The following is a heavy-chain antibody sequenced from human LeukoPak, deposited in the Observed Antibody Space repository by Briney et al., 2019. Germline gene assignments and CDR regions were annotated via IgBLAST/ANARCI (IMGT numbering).Heavy chain of an antibody. D-gene: IGHD3-22*01. CDR1: GFTFSSYS. CDR3: ARLTYYYDSSGYYSDY. J-gene: IGHJ4*02. Sequence: GGSLRLSCAASGFTFSSYSMNWVRQAPGKGLEWVSSISSRSSYIYYADSVKGRFTISRDNAKNSLYLQMNSLRAEDTAVYYCARLTYYYDSSGYYSDYWGQGTLVTVSS. CDR2: ISSRSSYI. V-gene: IGHV3-21*01.